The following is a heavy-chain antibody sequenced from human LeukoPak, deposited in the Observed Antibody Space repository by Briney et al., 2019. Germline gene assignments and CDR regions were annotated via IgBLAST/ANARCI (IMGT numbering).Heavy chain of an antibody. J-gene: IGHJ3*02. CDR1: GGSFSGYY. CDR2: IKHSGST. V-gene: IGHV4-34*01. CDR3: ARHVGPTDAFDI. Sequence: SETLSLTCAVYGGSFSGYYWSWIRQPPGKGLEWIGEIKHSGSTNYNPSLKSRVTISVDTSKNQFSLKLSSVTAADTAVYYCARHVGPTDAFDIWGQGTMVTVSS. D-gene: IGHD1-26*01.